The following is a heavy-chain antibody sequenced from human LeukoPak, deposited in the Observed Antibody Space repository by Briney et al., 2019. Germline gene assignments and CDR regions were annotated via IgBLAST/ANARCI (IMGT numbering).Heavy chain of an antibody. J-gene: IGHJ4*02. V-gene: IGHV3-21*01. Sequence: GGSLRLSCAASGFTFSSYWMNWVRQAPGKGLEWVSSISSSSSYIYYADSVKGRFTISRDNAKNSLYLQMNSLRAEDTAVYYCASSGKGYSSDYWGQGTLVTVSS. CDR2: ISSSSSYI. CDR1: GFTFSSYW. CDR3: ASSGKGYSSDY. D-gene: IGHD5-18*01.